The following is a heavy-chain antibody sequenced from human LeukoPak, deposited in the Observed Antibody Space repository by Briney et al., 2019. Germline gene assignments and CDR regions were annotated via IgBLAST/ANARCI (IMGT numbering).Heavy chain of an antibody. CDR3: ASSPRRLTHFDY. V-gene: IGHV4-59*08. Sequence: ASETLSLTCTVSGGSISSYYWSWIRQPPGKGLEWIGYIYYSGSTNYNPSLKSRVTISVDTSKNQFSLKLSSVTAADTAVYYCASSPRRLTHFDYWGQGTLVTVSS. CDR1: GGSISSYY. J-gene: IGHJ4*02. D-gene: IGHD3-9*01. CDR2: IYYSGST.